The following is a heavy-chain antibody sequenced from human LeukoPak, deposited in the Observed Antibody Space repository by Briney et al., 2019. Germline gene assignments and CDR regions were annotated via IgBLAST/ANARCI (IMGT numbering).Heavy chain of an antibody. J-gene: IGHJ5*02. CDR1: GFTVSSNY. Sequence: GGSLRLSCAASGFTVSSNYMSWVRQAPGKGLEWVSVIYSGGSTYYADSVKGRFTISRDSSKNTLYLQMNSLRAEDTAVYYCARDWTGTDWFDPWGQGTLVTVSS. D-gene: IGHD3/OR15-3a*01. CDR3: ARDWTGTDWFDP. V-gene: IGHV3-66*02. CDR2: IYSGGST.